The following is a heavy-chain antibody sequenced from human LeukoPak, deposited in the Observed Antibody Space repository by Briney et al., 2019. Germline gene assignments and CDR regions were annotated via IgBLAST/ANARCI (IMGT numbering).Heavy chain of an antibody. CDR1: GGTFSSYA. V-gene: IGHV1-69*04. CDR2: IIPILGIA. CDR3: ARPSVTMVRGVNGGYYYGMDV. D-gene: IGHD3-10*01. J-gene: IGHJ6*02. Sequence: GASVKVSCKASGGTFSSYAISWVRQAPGQGLEWMGRIIPILGIANYAQKFQGRVTITADKSTSTAYMELSSLRSEDTAVYYCARPSVTMVRGVNGGYYYGMDVWGQGTTVTVSS.